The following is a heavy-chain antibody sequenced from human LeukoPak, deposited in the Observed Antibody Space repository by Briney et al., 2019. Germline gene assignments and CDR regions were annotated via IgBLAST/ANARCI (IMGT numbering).Heavy chain of an antibody. Sequence: GGSLRLSCAASGFTFTGYYLHWVRQAPGKGLEYISTITDSGSSTYHTNSVRGRFTISRDNSKNTLYLQMGSLRTEDTAVYYCARSTRYFGSAMYYFDDWGQGTLVTVSS. J-gene: IGHJ4*02. V-gene: IGHV3-64*01. CDR2: ITDSGSST. D-gene: IGHD3-10*01. CDR1: GFTFTGYY. CDR3: ARSTRYFGSAMYYFDD.